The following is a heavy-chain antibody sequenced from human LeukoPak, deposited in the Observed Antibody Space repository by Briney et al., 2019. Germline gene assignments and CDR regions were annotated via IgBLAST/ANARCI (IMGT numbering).Heavy chain of an antibody. CDR3: AKIYCSSTSCYFGYYYYGMAG. V-gene: IGHV3-30*18. D-gene: IGHD2-2*01. CDR2: ISYDGSNK. CDR1: GFTFSSYG. J-gene: IGHJ6*01. Sequence: SGGSLRLSCAASGFTFSSYGMHWVRQAPGKGLEWVAVISYDGSNKYYADSVKGRFTISRDNSKNTLYLQMNSLRAEDTAVYYCAKIYCSSTSCYFGYYYYGMAGWRQRTTLTVP.